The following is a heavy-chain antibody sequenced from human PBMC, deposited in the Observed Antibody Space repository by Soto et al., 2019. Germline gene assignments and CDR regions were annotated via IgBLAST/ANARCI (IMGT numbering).Heavy chain of an antibody. CDR1: GFTFSNAW. CDR3: TTELRFLEPYNWFDP. D-gene: IGHD3-3*01. J-gene: IGHJ5*02. V-gene: IGHV3-15*01. CDR2: IKSKTDGGTT. Sequence: GGSLRLSCAASGFTFSNAWMSWVRQAPGKGLEWVGRIKSKTDGGTTDYAAPVKGRFTISRDDSKNTLYLQMNSLKTEDTAVYYCTTELRFLEPYNWFDPWGQGTQVTVSS.